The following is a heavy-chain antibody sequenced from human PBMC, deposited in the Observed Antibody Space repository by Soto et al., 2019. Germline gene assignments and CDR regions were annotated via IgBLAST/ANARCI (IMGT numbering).Heavy chain of an antibody. Sequence: ASVKVSCKASGGTFSSYAISWVRQAPGQGLEWMGGTIPIFGTANYAQKFQGRVTITADESTSTAYMELSSLRSEDTAVYYCARGGGWVVTAALYYYYGMDVWGQGTTVTVSS. CDR3: ARGGGWVVTAALYYYYGMDV. CDR1: GGTFSSYA. CDR2: TIPIFGTA. J-gene: IGHJ6*02. D-gene: IGHD2-21*02. V-gene: IGHV1-69*13.